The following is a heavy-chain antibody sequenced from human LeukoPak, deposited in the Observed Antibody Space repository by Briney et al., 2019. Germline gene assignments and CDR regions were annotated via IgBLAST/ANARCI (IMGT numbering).Heavy chain of an antibody. V-gene: IGHV3-73*01. J-gene: IGHJ3*02. CDR3: IRRVDFWSGPIQDAFDI. CDR1: GFTFSGSA. CDR2: IRSKANNYAT. Sequence: PGGSLRLSCAASGFTFSGSAMHWVRQTSGKGLEWVGRIRSKANNYATAYGASVKGRFTISRDDSKNTAYLQLNSLKSEDTAVYYCIRRVDFWSGPIQDAFDIWGQGTKVTVSS. D-gene: IGHD3-3*01.